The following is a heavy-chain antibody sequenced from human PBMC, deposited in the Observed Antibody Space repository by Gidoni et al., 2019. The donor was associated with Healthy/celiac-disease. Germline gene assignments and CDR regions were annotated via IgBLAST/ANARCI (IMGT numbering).Heavy chain of an antibody. CDR1: GGSFSGYY. CDR2: INHSGST. CDR3: AFWSGYLDAFDI. D-gene: IGHD3-3*01. Sequence: QVQLQQWGAGLLKPSETLSRTCAVYGGSFSGYYWSWIRQPPGKGLEWIGEINHSGSTNYNPSLKSRVTISVDTSKNQFSLKLSSVTAADTAVYYCAFWSGYLDAFDIWGQGTMVTVSS. J-gene: IGHJ3*02. V-gene: IGHV4-34*01.